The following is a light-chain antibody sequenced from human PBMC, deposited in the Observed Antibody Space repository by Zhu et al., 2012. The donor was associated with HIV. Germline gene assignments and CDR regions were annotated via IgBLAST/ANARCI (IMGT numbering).Light chain of an antibody. V-gene: IGKV1-39*01. CDR2: SAT. CDR3: QQSFSAPWT. CDR1: ASVATY. Sequence: IQMTQSPSSLSASVGDTVTITCRASASVATYLNWYRQTPGRAPTLLISSATNLETGVPSRFSGGGSGTEFTLTIASLQPEDFASYYCQQSFSAPWTFAQGTKVDIK. J-gene: IGKJ1*01.